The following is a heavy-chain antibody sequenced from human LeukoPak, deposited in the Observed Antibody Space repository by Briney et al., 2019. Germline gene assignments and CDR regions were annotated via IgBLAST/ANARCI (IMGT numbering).Heavy chain of an antibody. CDR2: IYYSGST. Sequence: PSETLSLTCTVSGGSISSSSYYWGWIRQPPGKGLEWIGSIYYSGSTYYNPSLKSRVTISVDTSKNQFSLKLSSVTAADTAVYHCARLHVPYCGGDCYSNAFDIWGQGTMVTVSS. CDR3: ARLHVPYCGGDCYSNAFDI. D-gene: IGHD2-21*02. CDR1: GGSISSSSYY. J-gene: IGHJ3*02. V-gene: IGHV4-39*01.